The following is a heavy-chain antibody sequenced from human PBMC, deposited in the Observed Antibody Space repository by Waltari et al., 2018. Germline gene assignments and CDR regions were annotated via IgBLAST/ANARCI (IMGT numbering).Heavy chain of an antibody. Sequence: QVQLVQSGAEVKKPGASVKVSCKASGYTFTSYAMHWVRQAPGQRLEWMGWINAGNGNTKYSQKFQGRVTITRDTSASTAYMELSSLRSEDTAVYYCAKDLGVQDRLYYGMDVWGQGTTVTVSS. CDR2: INAGNGNT. D-gene: IGHD3-10*01. CDR1: GYTFTSYA. J-gene: IGHJ6*02. CDR3: AKDLGVQDRLYYGMDV. V-gene: IGHV1-3*01.